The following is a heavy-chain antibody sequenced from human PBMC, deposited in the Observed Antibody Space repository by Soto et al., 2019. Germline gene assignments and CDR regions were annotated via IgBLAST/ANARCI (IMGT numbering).Heavy chain of an antibody. CDR3: ALREMGCSGGSCYSLHYYYYYMDV. D-gene: IGHD2-15*01. J-gene: IGHJ6*03. V-gene: IGHV3-23*01. CDR1: GFTFSSYA. Sequence: EVQLLESGGGLVQPGGSLRLSCAASGFTFSSYAMSWVRQAPGKGLEWVSAISGSGGSTYYADSVKGRFTISRDNSKNRRYLQMNSLRAEDTAVYYCALREMGCSGGSCYSLHYYYYYMDVWGKGTTVTVSS. CDR2: ISGSGGST.